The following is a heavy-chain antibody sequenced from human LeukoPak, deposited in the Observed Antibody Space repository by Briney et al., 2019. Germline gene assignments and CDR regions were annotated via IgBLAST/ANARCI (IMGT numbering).Heavy chain of an antibody. D-gene: IGHD3-22*01. CDR3: ARGISYYDSSGYSGHAFDI. V-gene: IGHV3-21*01. Sequence: GGSLRLSCAASGFTFSSYSMNWVRQAPGKGLEWVSSISSSSSYIYYADSVKGRFTISRDNAKDSLYLQMNSLRAEDTAVYYCARGISYYDSSGYSGHAFDIWGQGTMVTVSS. J-gene: IGHJ3*02. CDR2: ISSSSSYI. CDR1: GFTFSSYS.